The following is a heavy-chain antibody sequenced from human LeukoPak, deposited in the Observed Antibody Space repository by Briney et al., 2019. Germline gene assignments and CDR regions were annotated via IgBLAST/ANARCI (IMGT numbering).Heavy chain of an antibody. CDR3: MSMVPRRCYYSHFDY. CDR1: GYSFFSDC. CDR2: IYPGDSDT. J-gene: IGHJ4*02. Sequence: AESLQSFSCGAGYSFFSDCYCWWRQMPGKGLEWMGIIYPGDSDTRYSPSFQGQVTISADKSISTAYLQWSSLKASDTAMYYCMSMVPRRCYYSHFDYWGPGTLVTVSS. V-gene: IGHV5-51*01. D-gene: IGHD2-15*01.